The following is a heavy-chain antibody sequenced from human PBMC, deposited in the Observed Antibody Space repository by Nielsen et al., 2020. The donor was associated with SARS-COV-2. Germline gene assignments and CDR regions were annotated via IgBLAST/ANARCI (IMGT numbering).Heavy chain of an antibody. D-gene: IGHD3-3*01. CDR3: ARANVYDFWSGYQYYYYYYYMDV. Sequence: GESLKISCAASGFTFSNAWMSWVRQAPGKGLEWVSSISSSSSYIYYADSVKGRFTISRDNAKNSLYLQMNSLRAEDTAVYYCARANVYDFWSGYQYYYYYYYMDVWGKGTTVTVSS. CDR2: ISSSSSYI. CDR1: GFTFSNAW. V-gene: IGHV3-21*01. J-gene: IGHJ6*03.